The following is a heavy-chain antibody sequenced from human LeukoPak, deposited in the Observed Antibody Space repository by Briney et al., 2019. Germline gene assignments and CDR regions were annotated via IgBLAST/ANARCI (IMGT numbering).Heavy chain of an antibody. CDR1: GCTFSSYA. J-gene: IGHJ4*02. CDR3: ARDVGIAAAGTRGYFDY. CDR2: IIPIFGTA. Sequence: ASVKVSCKASGCTFSSYAISWVRQAPGQGLEWMGGIIPIFGTANYAQKFQGRVTITADESTSTAYMELSSLRSEDTAVYYCARDVGIAAAGTRGYFDYWGQGTLVTGSP. V-gene: IGHV1-69*13. D-gene: IGHD6-13*01.